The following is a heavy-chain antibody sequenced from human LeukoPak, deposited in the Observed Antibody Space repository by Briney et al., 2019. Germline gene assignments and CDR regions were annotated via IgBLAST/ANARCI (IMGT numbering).Heavy chain of an antibody. CDR2: ISSSGSTI. CDR3: TRDHGAHDA. CDR1: GFTFSTYE. D-gene: IGHD3-16*01. Sequence: GGSLRLSCAASGFTFSTYEVHWVRQAPGKGLEWVSYISSSGSTIHYADSVKGRFTISRDNAKNSLYLQMNSLRAEDTAVYYCTRDHGAHDAWGQGTLVTVSS. V-gene: IGHV3-48*03. J-gene: IGHJ5*02.